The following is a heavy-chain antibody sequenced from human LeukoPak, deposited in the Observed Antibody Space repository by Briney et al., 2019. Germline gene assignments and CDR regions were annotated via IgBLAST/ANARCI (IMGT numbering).Heavy chain of an antibody. D-gene: IGHD3-3*01. V-gene: IGHV4-59*01. CDR3: ARGNFWSGYPRNDAFDI. J-gene: IGHJ3*02. CDR2: IYYSGST. CDR1: GGSISSYY. Sequence: SETLSLTCNVSGGSISSYYWSWIRQPPGKGLEWIGYIYYSGSTNYHPSLRSRVTISVEASKNQFSLKLSSVTAADTAVYYCARGNFWSGYPRNDAFDIWGQGTVVTVSS.